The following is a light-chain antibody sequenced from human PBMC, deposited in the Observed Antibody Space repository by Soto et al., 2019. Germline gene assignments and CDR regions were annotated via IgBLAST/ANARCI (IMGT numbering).Light chain of an antibody. Sequence: EIVVSQSPCTLSLSTGERATLSCRASQSVSSRLAWYQQRPGQAPRPLIYGVSSRATGVPDRFSGSGSGTDFTLTVTGLEPEDFAVYYCQQYDFGGGTKVDI. CDR1: QSVSSR. CDR3: QQYD. J-gene: IGKJ4*01. V-gene: IGKV3-20*01. CDR2: GVS.